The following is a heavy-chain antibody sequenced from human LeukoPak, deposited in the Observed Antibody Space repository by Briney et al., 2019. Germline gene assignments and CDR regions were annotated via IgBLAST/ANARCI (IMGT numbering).Heavy chain of an antibody. CDR3: ARDPYCSSTSCYAENAFDI. D-gene: IGHD2-2*01. Sequence: PSGTLSLTCAVSGGSLSSSNWWSWVRQPPGKGLEWIGEIYHSGSTNYNPSLKSRVTISVDKSKNQFSLKLSSVTAADTAVYYCARDPYCSSTSCYAENAFDIWGQGTMVTVSS. CDR1: GGSLSSSNW. V-gene: IGHV4-4*02. CDR2: IYHSGST. J-gene: IGHJ3*02.